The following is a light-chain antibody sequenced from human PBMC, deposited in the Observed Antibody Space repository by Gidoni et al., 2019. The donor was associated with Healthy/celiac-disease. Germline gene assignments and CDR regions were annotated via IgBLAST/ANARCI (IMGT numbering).Light chain of an antibody. J-gene: IGLJ3*02. CDR3: CSYAGSCWV. CDR1: SSDVGGYNY. Sequence: QSALTQPRPVSGAPGQSVTISCTGTSSDVGGYNYVSWYQQHPGKAPKLMIYDVSKRPSGVPDRFSGSKSGNTASLTTSGLQAEDEADYYCCSYAGSCWVFGGGTKLTVL. CDR2: DVS. V-gene: IGLV2-11*01.